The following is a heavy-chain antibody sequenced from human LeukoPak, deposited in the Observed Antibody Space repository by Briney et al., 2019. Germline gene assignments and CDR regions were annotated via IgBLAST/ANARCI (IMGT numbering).Heavy chain of an antibody. CDR1: GGSISSSSYF. D-gene: IGHD6-13*01. CDR3: ARLNAYSSSWHYFDS. CDR2: LYYSGTT. V-gene: IGHV4-39*01. Sequence: ASETLSLTCTVSGGSISSSSYFWGWIRQPPGRGLEWIGTLYYSGTTSYNPSLQSRVTISVDTSKNQFSLKLSSVTAADTSIYYCARLNAYSSSWHYFDSWGQGTLVTVSS. J-gene: IGHJ4*02.